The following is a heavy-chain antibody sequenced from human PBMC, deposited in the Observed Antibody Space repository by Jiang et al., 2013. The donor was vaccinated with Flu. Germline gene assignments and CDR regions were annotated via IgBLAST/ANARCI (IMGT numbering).Heavy chain of an antibody. J-gene: IGHJ6*02. CDR3: ARVHPYVFWSGLTTTTYGMDV. V-gene: IGHV4-59*01. D-gene: IGHD3-3*01. Sequence: YNPSLKSRVTISVDTSKNQFSLKLSSVTAADTAVYYCARVHPYVFWSGLTTTTYGMDVVGQGTTVTVSS.